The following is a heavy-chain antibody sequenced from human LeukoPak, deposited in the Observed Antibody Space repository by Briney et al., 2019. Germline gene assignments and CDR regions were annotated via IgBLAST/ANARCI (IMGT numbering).Heavy chain of an antibody. D-gene: IGHD6-19*01. Sequence: SETLSLTCTVSGGSISSYYWSWIRQPPGKGLEWIGYIYYSGSTNYNPSLKSRVTISVDTSKNQFSLKLSSVTAADTAVYYCATPGGSSGGVAFDIWGQGTMVTVSS. CDR1: GGSISSYY. J-gene: IGHJ3*02. CDR3: ATPGGSSGGVAFDI. V-gene: IGHV4-59*12. CDR2: IYYSGST.